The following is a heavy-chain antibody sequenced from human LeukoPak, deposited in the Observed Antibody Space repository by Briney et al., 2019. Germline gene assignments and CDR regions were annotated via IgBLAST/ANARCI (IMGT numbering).Heavy chain of an antibody. CDR2: ISAYNGNT. CDR3: ARRHDYGDYGPGCYFDY. D-gene: IGHD4-17*01. J-gene: IGHJ4*02. CDR1: GYTFTSYG. V-gene: IGHV1-18*01. Sequence: ASVKVSCKASGYTFTSYGISWVRQASGQGLEWMGWISAYNGNTNYAQKLQGRVTMTTDTSTSTAYMELRSLRSDDTAVYYCARRHDYGDYGPGCYFDYWGQGTLVTASS.